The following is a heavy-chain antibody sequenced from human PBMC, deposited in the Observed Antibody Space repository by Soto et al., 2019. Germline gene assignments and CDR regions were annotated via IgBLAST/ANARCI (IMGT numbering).Heavy chain of an antibody. CDR3: ARGGYYYDTKTFDY. V-gene: IGHV1-69*13. CDR1: GGTFSSYA. Sequence: ASVKVSCKASGGTFSSYAISWVRQAPGQGLEWMGGIIPIFGTANYAQKFQGRVTITADESTSTAYMELSSLRSEDTAVYYCARGGYYYDTKTFDYWGQGTLVTVSS. J-gene: IGHJ4*02. CDR2: IIPIFGTA. D-gene: IGHD3-22*01.